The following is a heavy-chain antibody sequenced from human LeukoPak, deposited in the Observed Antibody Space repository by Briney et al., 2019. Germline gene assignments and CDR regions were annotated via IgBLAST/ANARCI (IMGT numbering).Heavy chain of an antibody. D-gene: IGHD3-22*01. Sequence: GESLKISCKGSGYSFTSYWLGWVRQMPGKGLEWMGIIYPGDSDTRYSPSFQGQVTISADKSISTAYLQWSSLKASDTAMYYCARRSYYDSSGYYAFDIWGQGTMVTVSP. CDR3: ARRSYYDSSGYYAFDI. V-gene: IGHV5-51*01. CDR1: GYSFTSYW. J-gene: IGHJ3*02. CDR2: IYPGDSDT.